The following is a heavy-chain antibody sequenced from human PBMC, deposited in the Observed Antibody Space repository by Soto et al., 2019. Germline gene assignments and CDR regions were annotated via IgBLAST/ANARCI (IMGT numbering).Heavy chain of an antibody. D-gene: IGHD3-22*01. CDR1: GGSISSSSYY. J-gene: IGHJ3*02. CDR2: MYYSGST. V-gene: IGHV4-39*01. CDR3: ARQSYYYDSSGYYDGGFAFDI. Sequence: QLQLQESGPGLVKPSETLSLTCTVSGGSISSSSYYWGWIRQPPGKGLEWIGSMYYSGSTYYNPSHKFRVTFSVDTSNNQFSLKLSSVTAADTAVYYCARQSYYYDSSGYYDGGFAFDIWGQGTMVTISS.